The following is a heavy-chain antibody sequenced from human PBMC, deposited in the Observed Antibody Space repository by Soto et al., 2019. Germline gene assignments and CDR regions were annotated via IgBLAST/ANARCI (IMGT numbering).Heavy chain of an antibody. V-gene: IGHV3-74*01. Sequence: GGSLRLSCAASGFTFSSYWMHWVRQAPGKGLVWVSRINSDGSSTSYADSVKGRFTISRDNAKNTLYLQMNSLRAEDTAVYYCARTAEEITICGVVQVIDYWGQGTLVTVSS. CDR2: INSDGSST. D-gene: IGHD3-3*01. CDR1: GFTFSSYW. CDR3: ARTAEEITICGVVQVIDY. J-gene: IGHJ4*02.